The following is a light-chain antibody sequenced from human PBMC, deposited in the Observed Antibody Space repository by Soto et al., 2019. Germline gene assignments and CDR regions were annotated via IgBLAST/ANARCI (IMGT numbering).Light chain of an antibody. V-gene: IGKV1-27*01. J-gene: IGKJ4*01. Sequence: DIQMTQSPSSLSASVGDRVTITCRASQGIGNYLAWYQQKPGKVPKLLIYAASTLQSGVPSRFSGSGSGTDFTLTITSLQPEDVATYYCQEYNSVPLTFVGGTKVEIK. CDR3: QEYNSVPLT. CDR1: QGIGNY. CDR2: AAS.